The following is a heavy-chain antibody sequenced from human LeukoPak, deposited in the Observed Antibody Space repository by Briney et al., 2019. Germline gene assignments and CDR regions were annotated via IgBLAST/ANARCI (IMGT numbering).Heavy chain of an antibody. CDR1: GGSISRYY. CDR2: IYYSGST. D-gene: IGHD5-18*01. V-gene: IGHV4-59*01. J-gene: IGHJ4*02. Sequence: SETLSLTCTVSGGSISRYYWSWIRQPPGKGLEWIGYIYYSGSTKYNPSLKSRVSISVDTSKNQLSLSLSSVTAADTAVYYCARGQKYSYGYRVTELGSGYFDYWGQGTLVTVSS. CDR3: ARGQKYSYGYRVTELGSGYFDY.